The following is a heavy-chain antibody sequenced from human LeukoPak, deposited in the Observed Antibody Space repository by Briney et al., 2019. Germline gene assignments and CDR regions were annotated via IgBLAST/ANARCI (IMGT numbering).Heavy chain of an antibody. CDR1: GFTFTSSA. V-gene: IGHV1-58*02. D-gene: IGHD6-19*01. CDR2: IVVGSGNT. J-gene: IGHJ6*02. Sequence: GTSVKVSCKASGFTFTSSAMQWVRQARGQRLEWIGWIVVGSGNTNYAQKFQERVTITRDMSTSTAYMELSSLRSEDTAVYYCAADGRYSSGWGYYYYGMDVWGQGTTVTVSS. CDR3: AADGRYSSGWGYYYYGMDV.